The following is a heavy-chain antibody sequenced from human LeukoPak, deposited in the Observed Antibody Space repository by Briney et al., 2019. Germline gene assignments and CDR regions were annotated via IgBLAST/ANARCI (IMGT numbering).Heavy chain of an antibody. V-gene: IGHV1-46*01. CDR2: INPSGGST. J-gene: IGHJ6*03. CDR3: ARGDGVTQLWARYMDV. D-gene: IGHD5-18*01. Sequence: ASVEVSCKASGYTFTSYYMHWVRQAPGQGLEWMGIINPSGGSTSYAQKFQGRVTMTRDMSTSTVYMELSSLRSEDTAVYYCARGDGVTQLWARYMDVWGKGTTVTISS. CDR1: GYTFTSYY.